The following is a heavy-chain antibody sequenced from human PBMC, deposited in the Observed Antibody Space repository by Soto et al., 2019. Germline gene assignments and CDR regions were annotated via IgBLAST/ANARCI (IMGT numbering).Heavy chain of an antibody. D-gene: IGHD6-6*01. CDR3: AKRSSSSTFDY. CDR1: GFTFSSYG. CDR2: IWYDGSNK. V-gene: IGHV3-33*06. J-gene: IGHJ4*02. Sequence: GGSLRLSCAASGFTFSSYGMHWVRQAPGKGLEWVAVIWYDGSNKFYADSVKGRFTISRDNSKNTLYLQMNSLRAEDTAVYYCAKRSSSSTFDYWGQGTLVTVSS.